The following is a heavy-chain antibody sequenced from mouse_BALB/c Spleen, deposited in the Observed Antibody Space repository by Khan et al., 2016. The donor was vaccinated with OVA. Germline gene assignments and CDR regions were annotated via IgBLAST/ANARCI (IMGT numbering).Heavy chain of an antibody. CDR3: ARVYGGDFDY. Sequence: EVKLEESGPGLVKPSQSLSLTCTVTGYSITTDYAWNWIRQFPGNKLEWMGYISYSGNTKYNPSLKSRISITRDTSKNQFFLQLKSVTTEDTARYYCARVYGGDFDYWAKAPLSQSPQ. J-gene: IGHJ2*01. CDR1: GYSITTDYA. CDR2: ISYSGNT. V-gene: IGHV3-2*02. D-gene: IGHD1-1*01.